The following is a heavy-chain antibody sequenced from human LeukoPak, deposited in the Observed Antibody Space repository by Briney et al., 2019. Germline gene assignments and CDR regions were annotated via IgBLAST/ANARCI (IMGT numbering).Heavy chain of an antibody. CDR1: GGSFSGYY. V-gene: IGHV4-34*01. CDR3: ARGGCSSTSCYTPSPIDY. Sequence: SETLSLTCAVYGGSFSGYYWSRIRQPPGKGLEWIGEINHRGSANYNPSLKRRVTISVDTSKNQFSLKLSSVTAADTAVYYCARGGCSSTSCYTPSPIDYWGQGTLVTVSS. CDR2: INHRGSA. J-gene: IGHJ4*02. D-gene: IGHD2-2*02.